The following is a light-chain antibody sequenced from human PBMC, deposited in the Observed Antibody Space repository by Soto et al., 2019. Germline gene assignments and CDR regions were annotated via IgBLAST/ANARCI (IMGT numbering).Light chain of an antibody. CDR2: AAS. CDR3: QQSYSTPYT. V-gene: IGKV1-39*01. CDR1: QSITNF. Sequence: GDSVTLTCRASQSITNFLNWYQQKPGQAPKLLIRAASSLQSGVPSTFSGSGSGTDFTLTISSLQPGDFATYYCQQSYSTPYTFGQGTKLEIK. J-gene: IGKJ2*01.